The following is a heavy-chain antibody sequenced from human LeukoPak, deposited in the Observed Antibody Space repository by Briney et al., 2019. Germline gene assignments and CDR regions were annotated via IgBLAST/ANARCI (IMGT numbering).Heavy chain of an antibody. CDR2: ISYDGSNK. V-gene: IGHV3-30*18. J-gene: IGHJ6*03. Sequence: GGSLRLSCAASGFTFSSYGMHGVRQAPGKGLEWVAVISYDGSNKYYADSVKGRFTISRDNSKNTLYLQMNSLRTEDTAVYYCAKDISSGSYYYYYYMDVWGKGTTVTVSS. CDR3: AKDISSGSYYYYYYMDV. D-gene: IGHD1-26*01. CDR1: GFTFSSYG.